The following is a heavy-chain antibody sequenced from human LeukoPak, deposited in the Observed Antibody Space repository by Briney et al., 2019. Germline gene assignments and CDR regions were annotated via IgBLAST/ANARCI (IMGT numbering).Heavy chain of an antibody. Sequence: SVKVSCKASGGTFSSYAISWVRQAPGQGLEWMGGIIPIFGTANYAQKFQGRVTITADKSTSTAYMELSSLRSEDTAVYYCARAHYSHYYGSGSYGWFDPWGQGTLVTVSS. D-gene: IGHD3-10*01. CDR1: GGTFSSYA. CDR3: ARAHYSHYYGSGSYGWFDP. V-gene: IGHV1-69*06. CDR2: IIPIFGTA. J-gene: IGHJ5*02.